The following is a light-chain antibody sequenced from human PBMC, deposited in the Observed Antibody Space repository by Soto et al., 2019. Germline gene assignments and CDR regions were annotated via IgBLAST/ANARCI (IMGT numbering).Light chain of an antibody. V-gene: IGKV3-15*01. CDR3: QQYNTWPPYT. CDR1: QSISSN. CDR2: GAS. Sequence: EIVMTQSPVTLSVSPGERATLSCRASQSISSNLAWHQQKPGQAPRLLIYGASTRATGVPARFSGSGSGTEFTLTISSLQSEDFAVYYCQQYNTWPPYTFGQGTKV. J-gene: IGKJ2*01.